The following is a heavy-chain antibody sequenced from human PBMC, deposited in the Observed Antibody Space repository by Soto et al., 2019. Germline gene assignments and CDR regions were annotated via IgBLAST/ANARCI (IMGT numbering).Heavy chain of an antibody. CDR2: IILIFGTA. J-gene: IGHJ4*02. D-gene: IGHD6-13*01. V-gene: IGHV1-69*06. CDR3: ARASDPGIAAAGTHYFDY. CDR1: GGTFSSYA. Sequence: SSVKVSCKASGGTFSSYAISWVRQAPVQGLEWMGGIILIFGTANYAQKFQGRVTITADKSTSTTYMELSSLRSEDTAVYYCARASDPGIAAAGTHYFDYWGQGTLVTVSS.